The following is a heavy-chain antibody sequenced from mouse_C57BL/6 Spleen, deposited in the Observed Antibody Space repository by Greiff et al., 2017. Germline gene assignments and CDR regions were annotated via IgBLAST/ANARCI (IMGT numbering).Heavy chain of an antibody. V-gene: IGHV7-3*01. J-gene: IGHJ3*01. CDR1: GFTFTDYY. CDR2: ISNKANGYTS. Sequence: EVQGVESGGGLVQPGGSLSLSCAASGFTFTDYYMSWVRQPPGKALEWLGFISNKANGYTSEYSVSVQGRFSISSANPHSFLNLQMNALRAEDSATYYCARSLNYDYDVDWFAYWGQGTLVTVSA. D-gene: IGHD2-4*01. CDR3: ARSLNYDYDVDWFAY.